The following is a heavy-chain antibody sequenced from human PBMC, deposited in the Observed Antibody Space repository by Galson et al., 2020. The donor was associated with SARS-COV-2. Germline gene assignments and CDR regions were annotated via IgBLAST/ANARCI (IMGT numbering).Heavy chain of an antibody. CDR3: ARGRSSSWSEFDY. D-gene: IGHD6-13*01. J-gene: IGHJ4*02. CDR2: INHSGST. Sequence: SETLSLTCAVYGGSFSGYYWSWIRQPPGTGLEWIGAINHSGSTNYNPSLKSRVTISVDTSKNQFSLKLSSVTAADTAVYYCARGRSSSWSEFDYWGQGTLVTVSS. V-gene: IGHV4-34*01. CDR1: GGSFSGYY.